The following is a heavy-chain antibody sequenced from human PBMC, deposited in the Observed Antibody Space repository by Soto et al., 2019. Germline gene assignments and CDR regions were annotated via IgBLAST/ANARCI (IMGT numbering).Heavy chain of an antibody. V-gene: IGHV3-23*01. D-gene: IGHD2-21*01. J-gene: IGHJ4*02. CDR2: ISGSGSAT. CDR1: GFSFSTYA. CDR3: AKDIKGNGTHVVYDS. Sequence: EVQLLESGGSLVQPGGSLRLSCAASGFSFSTYAMGWVRQAPGKGLEWVSAISGSGSATYYADPVKGRFTISRDNSKDTLYLQMNSLRAGDTAVYDCAKDIKGNGTHVVYDSWGQGSLVTVSS.